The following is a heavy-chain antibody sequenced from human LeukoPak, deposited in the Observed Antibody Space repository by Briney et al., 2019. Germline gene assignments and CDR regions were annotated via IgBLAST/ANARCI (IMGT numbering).Heavy chain of an antibody. CDR2: IYSSGNT. Sequence: SGTLSLTCTVSSDSIFSSNWWSWVRQPPGKGLEWIGRIYSSGNTNYNPSLKSRVTISVDTSKNQFSLKLTSVTAADTAVYYCARASLDSENYGRYFDYWGQGTLVTVSS. D-gene: IGHD3-10*01. CDR1: SDSIFSSNW. J-gene: IGHJ4*02. V-gene: IGHV4-4*02. CDR3: ARASLDSENYGRYFDY.